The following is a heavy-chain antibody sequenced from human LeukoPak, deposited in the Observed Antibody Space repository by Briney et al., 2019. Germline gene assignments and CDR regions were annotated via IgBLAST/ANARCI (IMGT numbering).Heavy chain of an antibody. V-gene: IGHV4-34*01. J-gene: IGHJ6*03. D-gene: IGHD6-13*01. CDR2: INHSGST. Sequence: PSETLSLTCAVYGGSFSGYYWSWIRQPPGKGLEWIGEINHSGSTNYNPSLKSRVTISVDTSKNQFSLNLNSVTAADTAVYSCARQGAAAAGFYYYYYMDVWGKGTTVTISS. CDR3: ARQGAAAAGFYYYYYMDV. CDR1: GGSFSGYY.